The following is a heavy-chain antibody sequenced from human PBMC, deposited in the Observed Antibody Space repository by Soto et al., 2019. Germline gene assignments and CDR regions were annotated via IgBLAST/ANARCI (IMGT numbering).Heavy chain of an antibody. D-gene: IGHD3-10*01. CDR3: ARDRGRGSGSEYALSYYYYGMDV. Sequence: ASVKVSCKASGYTFTSYGISWVRQAPGQGLEWMGWISAYNGNTNYAQKLQGRVTMTTDTSTSTAYMELRSLRSDDTAVYYCARDRGRGSGSEYALSYYYYGMDVWGQGTTVTVSS. CDR2: ISAYNGNT. CDR1: GYTFTSYG. J-gene: IGHJ6*02. V-gene: IGHV1-18*04.